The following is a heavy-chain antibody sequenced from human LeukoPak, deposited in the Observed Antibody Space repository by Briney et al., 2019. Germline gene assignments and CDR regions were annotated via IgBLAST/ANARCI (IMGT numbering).Heavy chain of an antibody. CDR2: IYYSGST. V-gene: IGHV4-59*08. CDR1: GVSISSYY. D-gene: IGHD3-22*01. CDR3: ARHGNYYDSSGHNYYFDY. J-gene: IGHJ4*02. Sequence: SETLSLTCTVSGVSISSYYWSWIRQPPGKGLEWIGNIYYSGSTKYNPSLKSRVTISVDTSKNHFSLKLSSVTAADTAVYYCARHGNYYDSSGHNYYFDYWGQGTLGTVSS.